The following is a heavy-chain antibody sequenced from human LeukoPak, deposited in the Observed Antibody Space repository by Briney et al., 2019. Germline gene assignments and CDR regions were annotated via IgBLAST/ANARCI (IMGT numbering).Heavy chain of an antibody. CDR3: ARGGSPPEALGDTFDV. J-gene: IGHJ3*01. D-gene: IGHD1-26*01. CDR1: GFTFSSHW. CDR2: VKSDGSSI. V-gene: IGHV3-74*01. Sequence: GGSLRLSCAASGFTFSSHWMHWVRQAPGKGLVWVSRVKSDGSSINYADSVKGRFTISRDNAKNTLLPQMNSLRAEDTAVYYCARGGSPPEALGDTFDVWGQGTLVTVSS.